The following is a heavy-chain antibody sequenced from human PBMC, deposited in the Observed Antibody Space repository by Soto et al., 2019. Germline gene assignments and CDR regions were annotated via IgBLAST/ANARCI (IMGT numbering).Heavy chain of an antibody. CDR1: GFAFSSYW. Sequence: GGSLRLSCAASGFAFSSYWMHWGRQPQGKGLGWVSRGDPYETGINYADSVKGRFTISRDNAKNTLYLQMNSLRAEDTAVYYCTSGTFGGRDFWGQGTLVTVSS. CDR3: TSGTFGGRDF. V-gene: IGHV3-74*01. CDR2: GDPYETGI. J-gene: IGHJ4*02. D-gene: IGHD2-15*01.